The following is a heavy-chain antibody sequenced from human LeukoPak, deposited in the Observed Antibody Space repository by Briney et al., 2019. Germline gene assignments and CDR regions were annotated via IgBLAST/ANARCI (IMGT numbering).Heavy chain of an antibody. Sequence: GSLRLSCAASGFTFSSYEMNWVRQAPGKGLEWVSYISSSGGTIYYADSVKGRFTISRDNAKNSLYLQMNSLRAEDTAVYYCARDLIVDTAMAELDYWGQGTLVTVSS. J-gene: IGHJ4*02. D-gene: IGHD5-18*01. CDR2: ISSSGGTI. CDR1: GFTFSSYE. CDR3: ARDLIVDTAMAELDY. V-gene: IGHV3-48*03.